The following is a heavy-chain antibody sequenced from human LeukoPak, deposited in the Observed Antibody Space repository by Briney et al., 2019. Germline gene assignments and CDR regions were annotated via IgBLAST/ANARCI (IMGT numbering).Heavy chain of an antibody. Sequence: PGRSLRLSCAASGFTFSHYGLHWVRQAPGKGLEWVALISYDGGNKNYADSVRGRFTISRDNSKNTLYLQMNSLRAEDTAVYYCARGEQWPLYYFDYWGQGTLVTVSS. J-gene: IGHJ4*02. V-gene: IGHV3-30*03. CDR2: ISYDGGNK. D-gene: IGHD6-19*01. CDR3: ARGEQWPLYYFDY. CDR1: GFTFSHYG.